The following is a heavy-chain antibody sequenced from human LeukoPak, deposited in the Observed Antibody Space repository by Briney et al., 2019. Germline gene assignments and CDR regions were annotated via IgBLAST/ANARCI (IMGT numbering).Heavy chain of an antibody. J-gene: IGHJ4*02. CDR1: GGSFSGYY. CDR2: SNHSGST. Sequence: PSETLSLTCAVYGGSFSGYYWSWLRQPPGKGLEWIGESNHSGSTNYNPSLKSRVTISVDTSKNQFSLKLSSVTAADTAVYYCASRVNTAMVTTPFDYWGQGTLVTVSS. V-gene: IGHV4-34*01. CDR3: ASRVNTAMVTTPFDY. D-gene: IGHD5-18*01.